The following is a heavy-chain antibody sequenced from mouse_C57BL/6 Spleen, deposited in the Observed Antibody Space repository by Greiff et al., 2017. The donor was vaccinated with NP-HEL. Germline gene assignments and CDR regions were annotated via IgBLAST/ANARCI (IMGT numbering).Heavy chain of an antibody. V-gene: IGHV1-15*01. Sequence: VKLMESGAELVRPGASVTLSCKASGYTFTDYEMHWVKQTPVHGLEWIGAIDPETGGTAYNQKFKGKAILTADKSSSTAYMELRSLTSEDSAVYYCPITTVNYFDYWGQGTTLTVSS. J-gene: IGHJ2*01. CDR3: PITTVNYFDY. D-gene: IGHD1-1*01. CDR2: IDPETGGT. CDR1: GYTFTDYE.